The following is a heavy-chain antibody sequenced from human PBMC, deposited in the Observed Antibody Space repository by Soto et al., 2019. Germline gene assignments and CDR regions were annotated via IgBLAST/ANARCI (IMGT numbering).Heavy chain of an antibody. CDR1: AFTFSSYW. CDR2: IKQDGSEK. D-gene: IGHD3-16*01. CDR3: ARDLFEAARRGEYAFDI. V-gene: IGHV3-7*03. J-gene: IGHJ3*02. Sequence: GGSLRLSCAASAFTFSSYWMSWVRQAPGKGLEWVANIKQDGSEKYYVDSVKGRFTISRDNAKNSLYLQMNSLRAEDTAVYYCARDLFEAARRGEYAFDIWGQGTMVTV.